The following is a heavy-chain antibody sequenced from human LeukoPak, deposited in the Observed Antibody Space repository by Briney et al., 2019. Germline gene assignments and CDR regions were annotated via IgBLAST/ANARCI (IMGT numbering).Heavy chain of an antibody. J-gene: IGHJ3*02. CDR1: GFTFSSCA. V-gene: IGHV3-23*01. Sequence: PGGSLRLSCAASGFTFSSCAMSWVRQAPGKGLEWVSAISGSGGSTYYADSVKGRFTISRDNSKNTLYLQMNSLRAEDTAVYYCAKDPAYCGGDCYSLGAFDIWGQGTMVTVSS. CDR2: ISGSGGST. D-gene: IGHD2-21*02. CDR3: AKDPAYCGGDCYSLGAFDI.